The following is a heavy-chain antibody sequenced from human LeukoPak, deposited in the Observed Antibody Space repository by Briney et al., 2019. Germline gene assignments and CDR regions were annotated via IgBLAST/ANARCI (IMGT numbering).Heavy chain of an antibody. CDR2: IYHSGST. CDR1: GGSISSSNW. D-gene: IGHD4-17*01. V-gene: IGHV4-4*02. Sequence: SETLSLTCAVSGGSISSSNWWSWVRQPPGKGLEWIGEIYHSGSTNYNPSLKSRVTISVDKSKNQFSLKLSSVTAADTAVYYCAREPLVKSSPGPTVTNAFDIWGQGTMVTVSS. CDR3: AREPLVKSSPGPTVTNAFDI. J-gene: IGHJ3*02.